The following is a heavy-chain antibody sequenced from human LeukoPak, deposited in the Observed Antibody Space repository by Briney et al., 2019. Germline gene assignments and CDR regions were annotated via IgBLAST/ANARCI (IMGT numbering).Heavy chain of an antibody. CDR2: IYPADADT. J-gene: IGHJ4*02. V-gene: IGHV5-51*01. Sequence: GESLKISCTASGYTFAHYWIGWVRQMPGKGLEWMGLIYPADADTRYSPSFQGQVTLSADKSMSTAYLHWSSLKASDTAMYYCARHAGVGSTSPLDYWGQGTLVTVSS. CDR1: GYTFAHYW. CDR3: ARHAGVGSTSPLDY. D-gene: IGHD2-2*01.